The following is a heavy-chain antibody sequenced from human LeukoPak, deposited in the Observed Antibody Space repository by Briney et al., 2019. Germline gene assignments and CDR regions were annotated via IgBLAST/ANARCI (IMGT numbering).Heavy chain of an antibody. J-gene: IGHJ5*02. V-gene: IGHV3-74*01. CDR1: GFTVSSNY. CDR2: INSGGSST. CDR3: ARGGDYGDYLGFDP. Sequence: GGSLRLSCAASGFTVSSNYMSWVRQAPGKGLEWVSRINSGGSSTSYADSVKGRFPISRDNAKNTLYLQMNSLRAEDTAVYYCARGGDYGDYLGFDPWGQGTLVTVSS. D-gene: IGHD4-17*01.